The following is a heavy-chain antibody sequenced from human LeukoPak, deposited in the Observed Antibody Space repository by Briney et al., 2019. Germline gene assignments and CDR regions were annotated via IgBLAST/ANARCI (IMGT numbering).Heavy chain of an antibody. Sequence: PSQTLSLTCTVSGGSISSGGYYWSWIRQPAGKGLEWIGRIYTSGSTNYNPSLKSRVTMSVDTSKNQVSLKLSSVTAADTAVYYCARVRQTDDAFDIWGQGTMVTVSS. CDR2: IYTSGST. V-gene: IGHV4-61*02. CDR1: GGSISSGGYY. J-gene: IGHJ3*02. CDR3: ARVRQTDDAFDI.